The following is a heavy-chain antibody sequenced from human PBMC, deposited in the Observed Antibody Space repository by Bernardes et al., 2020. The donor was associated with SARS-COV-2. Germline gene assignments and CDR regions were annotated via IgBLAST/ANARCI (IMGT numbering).Heavy chain of an antibody. CDR2: IYYSGST. V-gene: IGHV4-59*01. J-gene: IGHJ6*03. D-gene: IGHD3-3*01. Sequence: SETLSLTCTVSGGSISSYYWSWIRQPPGKGLEWIGYIYYSGSTNYNPSLKSRVTISVDTSKNQFSLKLSSVTAADTAVYYCARGDFWSGGYYYMDVWGKGTTVTVSS. CDR3: ARGDFWSGGYYYMDV. CDR1: GGSISSYY.